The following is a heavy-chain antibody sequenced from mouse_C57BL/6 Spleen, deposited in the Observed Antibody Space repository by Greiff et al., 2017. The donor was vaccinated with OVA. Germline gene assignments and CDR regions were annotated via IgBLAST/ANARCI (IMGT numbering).Heavy chain of an antibody. CDR1: GYAFSSSW. J-gene: IGHJ2*01. D-gene: IGHD2-4*01. Sequence: QVQLQQSGPELVKPGASVKISCKASGYAFSSSWMNWVKQRPGKGLEWIGRIYPGDGDTNYNGKFKGKATLTADKSSSTAYMQLSSLTSEYSAVYCCARSGDYDYFDYWGQGTTLTVSS. V-gene: IGHV1-82*01. CDR2: IYPGDGDT. CDR3: ARSGDYDYFDY.